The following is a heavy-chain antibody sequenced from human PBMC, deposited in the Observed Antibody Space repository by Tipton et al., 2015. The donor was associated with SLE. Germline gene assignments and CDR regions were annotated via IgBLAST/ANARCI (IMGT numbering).Heavy chain of an antibody. D-gene: IGHD6-19*01. J-gene: IGHJ5*02. CDR3: ARGGGYGSDRYERNYFDP. CDR1: GGSISGGSYY. V-gene: IGHV4-61*02. Sequence: TLSLTCTVSGGSISGGSYYWPWIRQPAGKGLEWIGRIYTSGTANSNPSPKSRVTISMDTSKNLFSLNLPSVTAPDTAIYYCARGGGYGSDRYERNYFDPWGRGTLVTVSS. CDR2: IYTSGTA.